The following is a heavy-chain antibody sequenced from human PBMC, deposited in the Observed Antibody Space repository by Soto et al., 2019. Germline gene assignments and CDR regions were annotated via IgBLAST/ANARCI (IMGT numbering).Heavy chain of an antibody. CDR1: GFTFNNYA. J-gene: IGHJ4*02. CDR3: ARGGVTLWGSLQY. Sequence: SLRLSCAASGFTFNNYAVHWVRQAPGKGLEWVAAISYDGSKKYYADSVKGRFTMSRVNSENTLFLQINSLKADDTAVYYCARGGVTLWGSLQYWGQGTLVNVSS. V-gene: IGHV3-30-3*01. D-gene: IGHD2-21*01. CDR2: ISYDGSKK.